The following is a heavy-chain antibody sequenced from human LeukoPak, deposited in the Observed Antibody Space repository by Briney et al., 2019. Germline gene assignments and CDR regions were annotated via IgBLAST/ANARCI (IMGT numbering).Heavy chain of an antibody. CDR2: ISSSSSYI. V-gene: IGHV3-21*01. Sequence: GGSLRLSCAASGFTFSSYSMNWVRQAPGKGLEWVSSISSSSSYIYYADSVKGRFTISRDNSKNTLYLQMNSLRAEDTAVYYCARDSGDYAEGAFDYWGQGTLVTVSS. J-gene: IGHJ4*02. CDR3: ARDSGDYAEGAFDY. CDR1: GFTFSSYS. D-gene: IGHD4-17*01.